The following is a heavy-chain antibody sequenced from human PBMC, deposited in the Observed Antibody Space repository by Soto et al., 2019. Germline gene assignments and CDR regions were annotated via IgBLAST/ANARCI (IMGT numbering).Heavy chain of an antibody. V-gene: IGHV3-23*01. CDR3: AKDRQPDGISTFDY. Sequence: GGSLRLSCSASGFTLSSYSMTWVRLAPGKGLQWVSTIITGSGSTAYADSVRGRFSISRDDSKNMLYLQMNSLRVDDTAVYFCAKDRQPDGISTFDYWGRGTLVTVSS. CDR2: IITGSGST. D-gene: IGHD3-3*01. CDR1: GFTLSSYS. J-gene: IGHJ4*02.